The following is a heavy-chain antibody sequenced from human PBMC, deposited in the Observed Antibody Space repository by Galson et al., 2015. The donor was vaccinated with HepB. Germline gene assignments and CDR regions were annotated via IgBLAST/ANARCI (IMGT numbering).Heavy chain of an antibody. Sequence: SLRLSCAASGFTFSSYNMNWVRQAPGKGLEWVSFISTSGGSIYYAESVRGRFTVSRDNVKNSLYLQMNSLRDDDMAVYYCARDGHYYGSASYPSVFDYWGQGTLVTVSS. D-gene: IGHD3-10*01. CDR1: GFTFSSYN. CDR2: ISTSGGSI. V-gene: IGHV3-48*02. J-gene: IGHJ4*02. CDR3: ARDGHYYGSASYPSVFDY.